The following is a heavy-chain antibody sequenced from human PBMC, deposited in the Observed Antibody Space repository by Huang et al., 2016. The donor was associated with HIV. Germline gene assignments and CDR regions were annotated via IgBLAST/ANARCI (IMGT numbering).Heavy chain of an antibody. D-gene: IGHD3-10*01. Sequence: QVQLVQSGAEVKKPGASVKISCKASGYTFTNDHMHWVRQAPGQSLEWMGMINPSGASTRYAHTFQGRVTMTSDTSTSTVYMELSSLTPEDTAVYYCARALLLFGLGSPLDFWGQGSLVTVSS. CDR3: ARALLLFGLGSPLDF. CDR2: INPSGAST. V-gene: IGHV1-46*01. J-gene: IGHJ4*02. CDR1: GYTFTNDH.